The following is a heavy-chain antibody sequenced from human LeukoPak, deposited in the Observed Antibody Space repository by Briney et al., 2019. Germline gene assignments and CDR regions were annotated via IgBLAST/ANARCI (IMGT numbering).Heavy chain of an antibody. Sequence: GGSLRLSCAASGFTFSSYGMNWVRQAPGKGVEWVSSISSSSRNIFYADSVTGRFTISRDNAKNSLYLQMNSLRAEDTAVYYCARDASRGLVSDYWGQGTLVTVSS. J-gene: IGHJ4*02. CDR3: ARDASRGLVSDY. D-gene: IGHD3-10*01. V-gene: IGHV3-21*01. CDR1: GFTFSSYG. CDR2: ISSSSRNI.